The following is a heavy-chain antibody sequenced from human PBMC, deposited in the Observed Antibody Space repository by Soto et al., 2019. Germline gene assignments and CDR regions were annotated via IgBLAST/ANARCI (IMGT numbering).Heavy chain of an antibody. J-gene: IGHJ6*02. CDR3: ARDGLVVPALRDYYYYYGMDV. CDR2: IIPIFGTA. V-gene: IGHV1-69*13. D-gene: IGHD2-2*01. Sequence: GASVKVSCKASGGTFSSYAISWVRQAPGQGLEWMGGIIPIFGTANYAQKFQGRVTITADESTSTAYMELSSLRSEDTAVYYCARDGLVVPALRDYYYYYGMDVWGQGTTVTVSS. CDR1: GGTFSSYA.